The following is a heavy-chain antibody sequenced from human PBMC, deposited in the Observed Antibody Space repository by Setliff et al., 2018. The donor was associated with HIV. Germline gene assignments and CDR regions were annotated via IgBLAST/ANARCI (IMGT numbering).Heavy chain of an antibody. V-gene: IGHV1-2*06. J-gene: IGHJ6*03. Sequence: ASVKVSCKASGYSFTGYHVHWVRQAPGQGLEWMGRINPNSGGTNYAQKFQGRVTMTRDTSISTAYMELSRLTSDDTAAYFCARDSRWTTGDYYYYNYMDVWGKGTTVTVSS. D-gene: IGHD1-1*01. CDR1: GYSFTGYH. CDR2: INPNSGGT. CDR3: ARDSRWTTGDYYYYNYMDV.